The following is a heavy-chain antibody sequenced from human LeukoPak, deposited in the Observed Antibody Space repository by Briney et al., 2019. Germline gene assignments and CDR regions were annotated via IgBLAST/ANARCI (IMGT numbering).Heavy chain of an antibody. CDR2: IYSGGST. J-gene: IGHJ4*02. CDR3: ARGPAGYN. Sequence: TGGSLRLSCAASGFTVSSNHMSWVRQAPGKGLEWVSVIYSGGSTYYADSVKGRFTISRDNLKNTLYLQMNSLRAEDTAVYYCARGPAGYNWGQGTLVTVSS. V-gene: IGHV3-53*01. D-gene: IGHD1-1*01. CDR1: GFTVSSNH.